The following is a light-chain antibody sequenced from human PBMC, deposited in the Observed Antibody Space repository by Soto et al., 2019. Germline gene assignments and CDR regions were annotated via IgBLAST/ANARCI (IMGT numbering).Light chain of an antibody. CDR2: KVS. CDR1: QSLVHSDGIAY. V-gene: IGKV2-30*02. Sequence: DVAMTQSPLSLPVTLGQPASISCRSNQSLVHSDGIAYFSWFQQRPGRSSRRIIYKVSNRDSGVPARFIGSGACTDFVLKIRRVEAEDVGVYYCMQGTPWPITFGQGTRLEI. J-gene: IGKJ5*01. CDR3: MQGTPWPIT.